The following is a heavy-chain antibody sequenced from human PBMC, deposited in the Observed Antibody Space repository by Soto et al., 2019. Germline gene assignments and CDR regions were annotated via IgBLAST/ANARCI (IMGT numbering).Heavy chain of an antibody. CDR2: ISYDGSNK. CDR3: ARDWMGRVIVVPGGGTGPTLYGMDV. D-gene: IGHD3-22*01. CDR1: GFTFSSYA. J-gene: IGHJ6*02. V-gene: IGHV3-30-3*01. Sequence: QVQLVESGGGVVQPGRSLRLSCAASGFTFSSYAMHWVRQAPGKGLEWVAVISYDGSNKYYADSVKGRFTISRDNSKNTLNLQMNSLRAEDTAVYYCARDWMGRVIVVPGGGTGPTLYGMDVWGQGTTVTVSS.